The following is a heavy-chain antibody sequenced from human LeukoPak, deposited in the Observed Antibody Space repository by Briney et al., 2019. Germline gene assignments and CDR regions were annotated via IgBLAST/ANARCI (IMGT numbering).Heavy chain of an antibody. CDR1: GLTFSSYW. V-gene: IGHV3-74*01. CDR2: INGDGRNI. D-gene: IGHD3-9*01. Sequence: GGSLRLSCVASGLTFSSYWMHWVRQDPRKGLVWVSRINGDGRNINYADSVRGRFTISRDNAKNTLYLQMNTLRVEDTAVYYCTRDLMDYDVSTGLHHYYMDVWGQGTTVTVSS. J-gene: IGHJ6*02. CDR3: TRDLMDYDVSTGLHHYYMDV.